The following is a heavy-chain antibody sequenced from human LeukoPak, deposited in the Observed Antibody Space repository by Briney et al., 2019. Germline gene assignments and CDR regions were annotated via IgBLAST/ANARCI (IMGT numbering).Heavy chain of an antibody. CDR1: GFTFSSYA. D-gene: IGHD4-17*01. J-gene: IGHJ6*02. CDR2: ISGSGGST. Sequence: GGSLGLSCAASGFTFSSYAMSWVRQAPGKGLEWVSGISGSGGSTYYADSVKGRFTISRDNSKNTLYLQMNSLRAEDTAVYYCAKDFYGDYGMDVWGQGTTVTVSS. V-gene: IGHV3-23*01. CDR3: AKDFYGDYGMDV.